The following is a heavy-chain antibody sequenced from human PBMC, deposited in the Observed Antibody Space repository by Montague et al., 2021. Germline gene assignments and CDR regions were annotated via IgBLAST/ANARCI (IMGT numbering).Heavy chain of an antibody. Sequence: SLRLSCAASGFTFSSYSMNWVRQAPGKGLEWVSSMSSGSNYIYYADSLMGRFTISRDNAKNSLYLQMNSLRAEDTAVYYCAREANMGEGYKYGQAPYHYYGMDVWGQGTTVTVSS. CDR1: GFTFSSYS. D-gene: IGHD5-18*01. V-gene: IGHV3-21*01. J-gene: IGHJ6*02. CDR2: MSSGSNYI. CDR3: AREANMGEGYKYGQAPYHYYGMDV.